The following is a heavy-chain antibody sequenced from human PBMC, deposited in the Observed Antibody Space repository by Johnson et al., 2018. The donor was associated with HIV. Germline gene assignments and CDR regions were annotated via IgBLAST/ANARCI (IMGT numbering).Heavy chain of an antibody. CDR2: TSYDGSNK. CDR1: GFTFSSYG. Sequence: QEQLVESGGGVVQPGGSLRLSCAASGFTFSSYGMHWVRQAPGKGLEWVAVTSYDGSNKYYADSVAGRFTISRDNSKSTLYLQMSSLKAEDTAVYYCAKERRAPRAFDIWGQGTMVTVSS. V-gene: IGHV3-30*18. CDR3: AKERRAPRAFDI. J-gene: IGHJ3*02.